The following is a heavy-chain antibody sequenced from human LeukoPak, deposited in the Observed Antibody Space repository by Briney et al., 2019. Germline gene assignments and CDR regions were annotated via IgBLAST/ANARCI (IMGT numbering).Heavy chain of an antibody. D-gene: IGHD4-23*01. CDR2: IIPILGIA. Sequence: ASVKVSCKASGYTFTSYDINWVRQAPGQGLEWMGRIIPILGIANYAQKFQGRVTITADKSTSTAYMELSSLRSEDTAVYYCASSDYGGNSLLGYWGQGTLVTVSS. CDR1: GYTFTSYD. V-gene: IGHV1-69*04. J-gene: IGHJ4*02. CDR3: ASSDYGGNSLLGY.